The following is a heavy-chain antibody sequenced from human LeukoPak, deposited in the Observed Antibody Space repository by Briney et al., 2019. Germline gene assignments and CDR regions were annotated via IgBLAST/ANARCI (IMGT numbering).Heavy chain of an antibody. CDR3: ARERPYYCSGGSCYPYNWFDP. CDR2: TYYRSKWYN. CDR1: GDSVSSNSAA. V-gene: IGHV6-1*01. D-gene: IGHD2-15*01. J-gene: IGHJ5*02. Sequence: SQTLSLTCAISGDSVSSNSAAWNWIRQSPSRGLEWLGRTYYRSKWYNDYAVSVKSRITINPDTSKNQFSLQLNSVTPEDTAVYYCARERPYYCSGGSCYPYNWFDPWGQGTLVTVSS.